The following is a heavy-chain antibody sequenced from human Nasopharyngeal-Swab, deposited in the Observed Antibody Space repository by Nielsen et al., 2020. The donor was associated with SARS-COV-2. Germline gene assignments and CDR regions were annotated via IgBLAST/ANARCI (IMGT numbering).Heavy chain of an antibody. Sequence: GSLRLSCTVSGGSISSYYWTWIRQPAGKGLEWIGRIYSSGSTNYNPSLKSRVSISIDTSKNQFSLRLSSVTAADTAMYYCATCSSANCYPPDDAFDIWGQGTMV. CDR2: IYSSGST. CDR1: GGSISSYY. V-gene: IGHV4-4*07. D-gene: IGHD2-2*01. CDR3: ATCSSANCYPPDDAFDI. J-gene: IGHJ3*02.